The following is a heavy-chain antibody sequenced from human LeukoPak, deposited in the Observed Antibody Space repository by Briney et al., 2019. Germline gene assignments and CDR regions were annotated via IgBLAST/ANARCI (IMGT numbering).Heavy chain of an antibody. V-gene: IGHV1-24*01. CDR2: FDPEDGET. D-gene: IGHD3-22*01. Sequence: ASVKVSCKVSGYTLTELSMHWVRQAPGKGLEWMGGFDPEDGETIYAQKFQGRVTMTEDTSTDTAYMELSSLRSEDTAVYYCATLYYYDSSGPHFDYWGQGTLVTVSS. J-gene: IGHJ4*02. CDR3: ATLYYYDSSGPHFDY. CDR1: GYTLTELS.